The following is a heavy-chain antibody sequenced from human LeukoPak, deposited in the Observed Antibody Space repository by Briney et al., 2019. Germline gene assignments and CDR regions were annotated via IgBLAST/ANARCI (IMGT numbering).Heavy chain of an antibody. V-gene: IGHV3-53*01. CDR1: GFAVSSNY. CDR2: IYDDGTT. J-gene: IGHJ1*01. Sequence: PGGSLRLSCAASGFAVSSNYMSWVRQAPGKGLEWVSAIYDDGTTYYADSVKGRFTISRDNSKNTLYLQMNSLRAEDTAVYYCARDRGVSGWPRYFQHWGQGTLVTVSS. D-gene: IGHD6-19*01. CDR3: ARDRGVSGWPRYFQH.